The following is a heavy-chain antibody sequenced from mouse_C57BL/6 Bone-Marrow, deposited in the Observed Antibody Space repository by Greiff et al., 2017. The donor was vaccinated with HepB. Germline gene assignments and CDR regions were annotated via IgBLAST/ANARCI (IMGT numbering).Heavy chain of an antibody. Sequence: EVQLQESGAELVRPGASVKLSCTASGFNIKDDYMHWVKQRPEQGLEWIGWIDPENGDTESASKFQGKATITADPSSNPADLQLSSLTSEDTAAYYCRLYCDYGGQGTTLTVSS. V-gene: IGHV14-4*01. CDR2: IDPENGDT. CDR1: GFNIKDDY. CDR3: RLYCDY. J-gene: IGHJ2*01.